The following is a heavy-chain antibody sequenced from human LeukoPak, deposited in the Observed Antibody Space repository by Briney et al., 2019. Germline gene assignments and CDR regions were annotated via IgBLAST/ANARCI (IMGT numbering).Heavy chain of an antibody. CDR3: ARDRGHRLLWFGELSRWFDP. Sequence: SVKVSCKASGGTFNSYAISWVRQAPGQGLEWMGGIIPIFGTANYAQKFQGRVTITADKSTSTAYMELSSLRSEDTAVYYCARDRGHRLLWFGELSRWFDPWGQGTLVTVSS. J-gene: IGHJ5*02. CDR1: GGTFNSYA. D-gene: IGHD3-10*01. V-gene: IGHV1-69*06. CDR2: IIPIFGTA.